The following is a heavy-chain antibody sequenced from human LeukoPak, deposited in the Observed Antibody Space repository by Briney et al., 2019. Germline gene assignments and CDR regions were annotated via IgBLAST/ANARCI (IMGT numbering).Heavy chain of an antibody. Sequence: SETLSLTCTVSGGSISSGSYYWSWIRPPAGKGLEWIGRIYTSGSTNYNPSLKSRVTISVDTSKNQFSLKLSSVTAADTAVYYCAATSIAAAAWYFDLWGRGTLVTVSS. CDR3: AATSIAAAAWYFDL. V-gene: IGHV4-61*02. J-gene: IGHJ2*01. CDR1: GGSISSGSYY. D-gene: IGHD6-25*01. CDR2: IYTSGST.